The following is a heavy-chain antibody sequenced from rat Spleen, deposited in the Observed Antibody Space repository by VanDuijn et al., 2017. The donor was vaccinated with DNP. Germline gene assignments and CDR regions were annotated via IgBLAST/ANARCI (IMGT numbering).Heavy chain of an antibody. CDR3: ASVVTLYWYFDF. V-gene: IGHV5-29*01. Sequence: EVQLVESGGGLVQPGRSLKLSCAASGFTFSNYGMAWVRQAPTKGLEWVATISYDGSSTYYRDSVKGRFTISRDNAKSTLYLQMDSLRSEDTATYYCASVVTLYWYFDFWGPGTMVTVSS. D-gene: IGHD1-1*01. J-gene: IGHJ1*01. CDR1: GFTFSNYG. CDR2: ISYDGSST.